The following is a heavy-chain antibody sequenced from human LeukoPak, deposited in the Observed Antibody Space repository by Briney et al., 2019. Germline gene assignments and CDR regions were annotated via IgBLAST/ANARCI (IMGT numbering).Heavy chain of an antibody. Sequence: SETLSLTCTVSGGSISSYYWSWVRQPPGKGLEWIGYIYYSGSTNYNPSLKSRVTISVDTSKNQFSLKLSSVTAADTAVYYCARGGGCPFYYYGMDVWGQGTTVTVSS. CDR1: GGSISSYY. V-gene: IGHV4-59*08. D-gene: IGHD2-15*01. J-gene: IGHJ6*02. CDR2: IYYSGST. CDR3: ARGGGCPFYYYGMDV.